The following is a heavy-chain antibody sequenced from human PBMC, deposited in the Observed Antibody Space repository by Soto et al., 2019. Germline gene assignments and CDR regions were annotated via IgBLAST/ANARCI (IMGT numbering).Heavy chain of an antibody. J-gene: IGHJ5*02. V-gene: IGHV3-23*01. CDR1: GFTFSSYA. CDR3: AKMAPYCTNCVCYPGLRADWFDP. D-gene: IGHD2-8*01. CDR2: ISGSGGST. Sequence: GGSLRLSCAASGFTFSSYAMSWVRQAPGKGLEWVSAISGSGGSTYYADSVKGRFTISRDNSKNTLYLQMNSLRAEDTAVYYCAKMAPYCTNCVCYPGLRADWFDPWGQGTLVTVSS.